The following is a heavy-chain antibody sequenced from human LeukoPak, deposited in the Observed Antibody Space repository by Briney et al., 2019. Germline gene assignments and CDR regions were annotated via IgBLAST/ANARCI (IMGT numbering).Heavy chain of an antibody. D-gene: IGHD3-3*01. J-gene: IGHJ4*02. Sequence: SETLSLTCTVSGDSISSGDFYWRWIRQPPGKGLEWIGYIYYSGSTSYNPSLKSRVAISVDTSNNQFALKLSSVTAADAAVYYCARHYYAVNYWGQGTLVTVST. CDR3: ARHYYAVNY. V-gene: IGHV4-30-4*01. CDR2: IYYSGST. CDR1: GDSISSGDFY.